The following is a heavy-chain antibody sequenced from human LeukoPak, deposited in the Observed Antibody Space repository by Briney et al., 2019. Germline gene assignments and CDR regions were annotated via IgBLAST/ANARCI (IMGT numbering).Heavy chain of an antibody. Sequence: GGSLRLSCAASRFTFKNYGMHWIRQAPGKGLEWVAVIWYDGSNTYYADSVKGRFSISRDNSRGTLYLQMNSLRAEDTAVYYCTRDIRSTYFDYWGQGTLVTVSS. CDR1: RFTFKNYG. V-gene: IGHV3-33*01. J-gene: IGHJ4*02. CDR2: IWYDGSNT. CDR3: TRDIRSTYFDY. D-gene: IGHD3-3*02.